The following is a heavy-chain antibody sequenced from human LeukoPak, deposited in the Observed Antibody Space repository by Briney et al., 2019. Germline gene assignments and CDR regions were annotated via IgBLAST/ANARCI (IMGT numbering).Heavy chain of an antibody. J-gene: IGHJ5*02. V-gene: IGHV3-48*01. D-gene: IGHD3-10*01. CDR3: ARGAERFGDLYNWFDP. CDR2: ISSSSSTI. CDR1: GFTFSSYS. Sequence: PGGSLRLSCAASGFTFSSYSMNWVRQAPGKGLEWVSYISSSSSTIYYADSVKGRFTISRDNAKNSLYLQMNSLRAEDTAVYYCARGAERFGDLYNWFDPWGQGTLVTVSS.